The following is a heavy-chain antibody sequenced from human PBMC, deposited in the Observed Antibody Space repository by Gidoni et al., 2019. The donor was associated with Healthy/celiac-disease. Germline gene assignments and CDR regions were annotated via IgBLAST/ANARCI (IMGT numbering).Heavy chain of an antibody. CDR2: ISSSSSYI. V-gene: IGHV3-21*01. D-gene: IGHD3-22*01. Sequence: EVQLVESGGGLVKPGGSLRLSCAASGFTFSSYSMNWVRQAPGKGLEWVSSISSSSSYIYYADSVKGRFTISRDNAKNSLYLQMNSLRAEDTAVYYCARDPGVYDSSGYYHDYWGQGTLVTVSS. CDR1: GFTFSSYS. J-gene: IGHJ4*02. CDR3: ARDPGVYDSSGYYHDY.